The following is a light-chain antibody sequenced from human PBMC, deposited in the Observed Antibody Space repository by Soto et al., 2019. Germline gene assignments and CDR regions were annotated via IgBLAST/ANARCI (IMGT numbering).Light chain of an antibody. V-gene: IGLV2-11*01. CDR1: SSDVGSYKY. CDR3: CSSAGRDTYVV. CDR2: DVS. Sequence: QSALTQPRSVSGSPGQSVTISCTGTSSDVGSYKYVSWYQQHPGKAPKLMIYDVSKRPSGVPDRFSGSKSGNTASLTISGLQAEDEADYSCCSSAGRDTYVVFGGGTQLTVL. J-gene: IGLJ2*01.